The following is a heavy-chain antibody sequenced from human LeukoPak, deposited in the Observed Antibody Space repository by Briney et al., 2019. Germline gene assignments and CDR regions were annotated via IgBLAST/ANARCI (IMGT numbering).Heavy chain of an antibody. CDR2: IYYSGST. D-gene: IGHD1-7*01. J-gene: IGHJ4*02. CDR1: GGSISTSSFY. CDR3: ARWTTGTTAHFDY. Sequence: SETLSLTCTVSGGSISTSSFYWGWIRQPPGRGLEWIGTIYYSGSTSYNPSLKSRVTISVDTSKNHFSLKLSSVTAADTAVYYCARWTTGTTAHFDYWGQGTLVTVSS. V-gene: IGHV4-39*02.